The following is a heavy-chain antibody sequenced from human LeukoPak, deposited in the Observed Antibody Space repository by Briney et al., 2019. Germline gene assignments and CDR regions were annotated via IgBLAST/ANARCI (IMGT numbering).Heavy chain of an antibody. CDR3: ESSGAGAMIFDY. Sequence: EAAVKVSCKASGGTFSSYTISCVRQAPGQGLEWMGGVIPIFGTANYAQKFRSRVTITADESTSTAYMELSRLRSEDTSVYYCESSGAGAMIFDYWGEGTLVTVSS. J-gene: IGHJ4*02. CDR1: GGTFSSYT. D-gene: IGHD2-21*01. CDR2: VIPIFGTA. V-gene: IGHV1-69*13.